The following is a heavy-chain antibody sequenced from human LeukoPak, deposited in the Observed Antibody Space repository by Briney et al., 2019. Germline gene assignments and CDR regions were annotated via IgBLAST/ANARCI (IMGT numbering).Heavy chain of an antibody. J-gene: IGHJ5*01. V-gene: IGHV4-59*01. CDR2: IYYSGST. D-gene: IGHD3-22*01. Sequence: PSETLSLTCTVSGGSISSFYWSWVRQPPGKGMEWSGYIYYSGSTSYTPSLKSRVTISVDTSKNQFSLKLSSVTAADTAVYYCARSAYYSQFDFWGQGTLVTVSS. CDR3: ARSAYYSQFDF. CDR1: GGSISSFY.